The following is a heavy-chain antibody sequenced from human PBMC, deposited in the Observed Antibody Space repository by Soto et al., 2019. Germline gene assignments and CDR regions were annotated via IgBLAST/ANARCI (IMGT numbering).Heavy chain of an antibody. CDR3: ARAMRTYYDFWSGYPARDSVDY. CDR2: ISYDGSNK. D-gene: IGHD3-3*01. Sequence: QVQLVESGGGVVQPGRSLRLSCAASGFTFSSYAMHWVRQAPGKGLEWVAVISYDGSNKYYADSVKGRFTISRDNSKNTLYLQMNGLRAEDTAVYYCARAMRTYYDFWSGYPARDSVDYWGQGTLVTVSS. CDR1: GFTFSSYA. J-gene: IGHJ4*02. V-gene: IGHV3-30-3*01.